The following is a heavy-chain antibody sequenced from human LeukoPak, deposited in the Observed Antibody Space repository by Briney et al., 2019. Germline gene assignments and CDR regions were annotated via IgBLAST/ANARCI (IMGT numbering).Heavy chain of an antibody. D-gene: IGHD5-12*01. Sequence: PGESLRLSCAASGFTFSSYAMHGIRQAPRKGLEYVSAISSNGGSTYYSNSVNSRFTISRDNSKNPLYFKMCILKAEDMAVYYCARQYSGYDRRLDYWGQGTLVTVSS. CDR3: ARQYSGYDRRLDY. V-gene: IGHV3-64*01. CDR1: GFTFSSYA. J-gene: IGHJ4*02. CDR2: ISSNGGST.